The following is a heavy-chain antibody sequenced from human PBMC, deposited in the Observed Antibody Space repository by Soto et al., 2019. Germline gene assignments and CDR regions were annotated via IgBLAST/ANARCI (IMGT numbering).Heavy chain of an antibody. CDR2: ISKDGLDR. Sequence: PGGSLRLSCVVSGFTFSDFGMHWVRQSPGEGLARVASISKDGLDRYYSESVKGRFTISRDDSKNTVFLQMNSLKVEDTAAYFCASPREGQWLVFDHWGQRTLVTVSS. CDR3: ASPREGQWLVFDH. D-gene: IGHD6-19*01. J-gene: IGHJ4*02. V-gene: IGHV3-30*19. CDR1: GFTFSDFG.